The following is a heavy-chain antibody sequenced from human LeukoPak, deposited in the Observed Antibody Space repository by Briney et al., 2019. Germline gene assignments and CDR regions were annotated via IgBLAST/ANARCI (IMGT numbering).Heavy chain of an antibody. D-gene: IGHD3-10*01. V-gene: IGHV4-59*01. Sequence: SETLSLTCTVSGGSISSYYWSWIRQPAGKGLEWIGYIYYSGSTDYNPSLKSRVTISVDTSKNQFSLKLSSVTAADTAVYYCARGMGGSGTYALDYWGQGTLVTVSS. CDR1: GGSISSYY. CDR3: ARGMGGSGTYALDY. J-gene: IGHJ4*02. CDR2: IYYSGST.